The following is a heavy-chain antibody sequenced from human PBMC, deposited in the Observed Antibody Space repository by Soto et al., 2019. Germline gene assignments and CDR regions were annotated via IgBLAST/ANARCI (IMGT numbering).Heavy chain of an antibody. V-gene: IGHV3-74*01. D-gene: IGHD3-22*01. CDR1: GISFSSHW. CDR3: ARAPNSMGGLDF. Sequence: EVQLAESGGCLVQPGGSLRLSCVVSGISFSSHWMHWVRQAPGKGLVWVSRIRGDGSTTGYADSVQGRFTISRDNAKNTLFLQMDSLRDEDTALYYCARAPNSMGGLDFWGRGTLVTVSS. J-gene: IGHJ4*02. CDR2: IRGDGSTT.